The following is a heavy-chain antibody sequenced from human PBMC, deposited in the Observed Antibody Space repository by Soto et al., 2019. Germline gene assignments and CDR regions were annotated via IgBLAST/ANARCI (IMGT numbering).Heavy chain of an antibody. V-gene: IGHV3-53*01. CDR2: IYSDGST. J-gene: IGHJ4*02. CDR1: GFPVSSKY. CDR3: ATERGPKYYFDY. Sequence: GGSLRLSCAASGFPVSSKYMSWVRQAPGKGLEWVSVIYSDGSTYYADSVKGQFTISRDNSKNTLYLQMNSLRAEDTAVYYCATERGPKYYFDYWGQGTLVTVSS.